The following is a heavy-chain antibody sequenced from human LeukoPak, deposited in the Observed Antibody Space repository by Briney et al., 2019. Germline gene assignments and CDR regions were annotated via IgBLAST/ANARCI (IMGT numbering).Heavy chain of an antibody. Sequence: ASVKVSCKASGYTFTDYQMHWLRQAPGQGLEWMGWINPNSGDTYSAQKFQGRVTMTRDTSISSGNMVLSRLKSDDTAVYYCAAYDILSGSVYWGQGSLVTVSS. J-gene: IGHJ4*02. CDR1: GYTFTDYQ. D-gene: IGHD3-9*01. CDR2: INPNSGDT. CDR3: AAYDILSGSVY. V-gene: IGHV1-2*02.